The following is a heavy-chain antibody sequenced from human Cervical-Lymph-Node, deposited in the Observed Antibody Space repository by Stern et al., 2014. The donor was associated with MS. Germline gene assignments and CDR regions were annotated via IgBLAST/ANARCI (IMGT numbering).Heavy chain of an antibody. CDR3: ARDTRRHLYHYGMDV. D-gene: IGHD3-3*02. J-gene: IGHJ6*02. CDR2: IWYDGSNE. Sequence: VQLVQSGGGVVQPGRSLRLSCAASGFSFSNFGMHWVRQAPGKGLEWVAIIWYDGSNEYYADSVKGRFTISRDNFKNTVFLQMNGLRAEDTAVYYCARDTRRHLYHYGMDVWGQGTTVTVSS. CDR1: GFSFSNFG. V-gene: IGHV3-33*01.